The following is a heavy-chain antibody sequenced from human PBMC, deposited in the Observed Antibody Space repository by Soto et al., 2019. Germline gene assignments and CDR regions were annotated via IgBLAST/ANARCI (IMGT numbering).Heavy chain of an antibody. V-gene: IGHV3-23*01. Sequence: LRLSCTASGFIFDPYAMSGGRQAPGEGLECISTISGSGHNTYYADSVKGRFTISSDSSKDTVYLQMNNLRADDTAVYFCGGGPDYRNNYYYGMDVWGQGTTVTVSS. CDR2: ISGSGHNT. CDR1: GFIFDPYA. J-gene: IGHJ6*02. D-gene: IGHD3-10*01. CDR3: GGGPDYRNNYYYGMDV.